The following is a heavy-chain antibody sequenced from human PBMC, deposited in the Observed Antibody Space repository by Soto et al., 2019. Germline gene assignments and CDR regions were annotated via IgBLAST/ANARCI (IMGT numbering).Heavy chain of an antibody. CDR1: GFTFSSYS. Sequence: EVQLVESGGGLVQPGGSLRLSCAASGFTFSSYSMNWVRQAPGKGLEWVSYISSSSSTIYYADSVKGRFTISRDNAKNSLYLPMNSPTAEDTAVYYCARHPERIAQIGWFDPWGQGTLVTVSS. D-gene: IGHD6-13*01. CDR3: ARHPERIAQIGWFDP. CDR2: ISSSSSTI. V-gene: IGHV3-48*01. J-gene: IGHJ5*02.